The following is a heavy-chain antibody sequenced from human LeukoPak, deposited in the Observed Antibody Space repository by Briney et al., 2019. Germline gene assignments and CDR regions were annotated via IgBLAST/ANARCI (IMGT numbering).Heavy chain of an antibody. Sequence: ASVKVSCKASGYTFTAYYMHWVRQAPGQGREGMGWIKCDSGGTEYSRNYRGRVTMTRHTSISTAYMELSRLRSHDTAVYYCARVLQYCSGGSCYSGVVRAFDIWGQGTMVTVSS. CDR1: GYTFTAYY. CDR2: IKCDSGGT. D-gene: IGHD2-15*01. J-gene: IGHJ3*02. CDR3: ARVLQYCSGGSCYSGVVRAFDI. V-gene: IGHV1-2*02.